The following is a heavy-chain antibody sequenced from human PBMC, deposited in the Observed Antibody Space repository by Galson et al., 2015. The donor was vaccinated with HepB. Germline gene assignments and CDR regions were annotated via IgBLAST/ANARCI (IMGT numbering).Heavy chain of an antibody. D-gene: IGHD3-3*01. J-gene: IGHJ5*02. CDR2: MNPNSGNT. V-gene: IGHV1-8*01. Sequence: SVKVSCKASGYTFTSYDINWVRQATGQGLEWMGWMNPNSGNTGYAQKFQGRVTMTRNTSISTAYMELSSLRSEDTAVYYCARAITIFGVAIIVWFDPWGQGTLVTVSS. CDR1: GYTFTSYD. CDR3: ARAITIFGVAIIVWFDP.